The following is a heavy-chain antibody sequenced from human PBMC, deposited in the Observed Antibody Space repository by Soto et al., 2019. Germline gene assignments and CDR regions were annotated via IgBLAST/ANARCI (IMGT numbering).Heavy chain of an antibody. Sequence: QAQLVQSGTEVKKPGASVKVSCKASGYRFTSYGISWVRQAPGQGLEWMGWISADNGNTNYAQKVQGRVTMTTDTSTRTAYMELRSLRSDDTAVYYCATLYCSTTSCQLDYWGQGTLVTVSS. CDR3: ATLYCSTTSCQLDY. D-gene: IGHD2-2*01. V-gene: IGHV1-18*01. CDR1: GYRFTSYG. J-gene: IGHJ4*02. CDR2: ISADNGNT.